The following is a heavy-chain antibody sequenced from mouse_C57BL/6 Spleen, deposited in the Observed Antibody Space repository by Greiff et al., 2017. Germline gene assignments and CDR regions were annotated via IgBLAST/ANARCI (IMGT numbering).Heavy chain of an antibody. V-gene: IGHV5-17*01. Sequence: DVMLVASGGGLVKPGGSLKLSCAASGFTFSDYGMHWVRQAPEKGLEWVAYISSGSSTIYYADTVKGRFTISRHNAKNTLFQQMTMLRSEDTSMYYWARENEKEGYFAMDYWGQGTSVTVSS. J-gene: IGHJ4*01. CDR2: ISSGSSTI. CDR3: ARENEKEGYFAMDY. CDR1: GFTFSDYG.